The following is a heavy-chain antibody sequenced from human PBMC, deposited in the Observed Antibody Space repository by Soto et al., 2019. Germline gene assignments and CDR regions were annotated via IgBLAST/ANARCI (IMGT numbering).Heavy chain of an antibody. CDR2: IYYSGST. Sequence: QVQLQESGPGLVRPSQTLSLTCAVSGGSLNSGNFYWNWIRQHPGKGLEWIGYIYYSGSTYYSPSLNSRVTISVDTSNNQFSLKLGSVTAADTAVYYCSREVPAAMGGVPYYYMDVWGKGTTVTVSS. V-gene: IGHV4-31*11. CDR1: GGSLNSGNFY. CDR3: SREVPAAMGGVPYYYMDV. J-gene: IGHJ6*03. D-gene: IGHD2-2*01.